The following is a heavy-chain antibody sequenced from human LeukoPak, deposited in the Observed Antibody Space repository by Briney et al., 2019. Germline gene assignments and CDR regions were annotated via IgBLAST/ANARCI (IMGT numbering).Heavy chain of an antibody. V-gene: IGHV1-69*06. CDR2: IIPIFGTA. D-gene: IGHD3-3*01. CDR1: GGTFSSYA. J-gene: IGHJ4*02. Sequence: GASVKVSCKASGGTFSSYAISWVRQAPGQGLEWMGGIIPIFGTANYAQKFQGRVTITADKSTSTAYMELSSLRSEDTAVYYCARDDQTGFGVVMPSTNWGQGTLVTVSS. CDR3: ARDDQTGFGVVMPSTN.